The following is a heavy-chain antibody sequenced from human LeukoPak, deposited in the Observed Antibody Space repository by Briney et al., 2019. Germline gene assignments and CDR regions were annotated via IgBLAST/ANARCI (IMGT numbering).Heavy chain of an antibody. CDR1: GYSFSNYW. J-gene: IGHJ4*02. CDR3: VRQGDRDY. CDR2: IYPGDSDT. Sequence: GESLKISCKTSGYSFSNYWIGLVRQMPGKGLEWMGIIYPGDSDTRYSPSSQGQVTISADRSISTAYLQWSSLKASDTAMYYCVRQGDRDYWGQGTLVTVSS. V-gene: IGHV5-51*01.